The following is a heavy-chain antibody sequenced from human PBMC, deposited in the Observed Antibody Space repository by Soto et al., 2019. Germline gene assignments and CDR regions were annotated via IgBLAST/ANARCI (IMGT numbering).Heavy chain of an antibody. J-gene: IGHJ6*02. D-gene: IGHD2-15*01. CDR1: GFTFSSYA. CDR3: ARDIVVVVAATRYYYYGMDV. CDR2: ISYDGSNK. V-gene: IGHV3-30-3*01. Sequence: PGGSLRLSCAASGFTFSSYAMHWVRQAPGKGLEWVAVISYDGSNKYYADSVKGRFTISRDNSKNTLYLQMNSQRAEDTAVYYCARDIVVVVAATRYYYYGMDVWGQGTTVTVSS.